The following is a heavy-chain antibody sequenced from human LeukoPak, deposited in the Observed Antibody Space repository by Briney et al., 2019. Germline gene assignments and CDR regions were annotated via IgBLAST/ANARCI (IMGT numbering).Heavy chain of an antibody. Sequence: GGSLRLSCAASGFTFSSYWMHWVRQAPGKGLVWVSRINSDGSTTSYADSVKGRFTISRDNSKSTLYLQMNSLRAEDTAVYYCAKDGEMATVTYYYYYYMDVWGKGTTVTVSS. CDR1: GFTFSSYW. D-gene: IGHD4-11*01. J-gene: IGHJ6*03. CDR3: AKDGEMATVTYYYYYYMDV. CDR2: INSDGSTT. V-gene: IGHV3-74*01.